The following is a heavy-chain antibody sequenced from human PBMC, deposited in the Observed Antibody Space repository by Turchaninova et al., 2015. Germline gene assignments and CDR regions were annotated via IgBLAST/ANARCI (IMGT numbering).Heavy chain of an antibody. V-gene: IGHV4-34*01. CDR3: ARVPIRDFWSGKYFDY. J-gene: IGHJ4*02. D-gene: IGHD3-3*01. CDR2: INHSGST. CDR1: GGSLSGYY. Sequence: QVQLQQWGAGLLKPSETLSLTCAVYGGSLSGYYWSWIRQPPGKGVEWIGEINHSGSTNYNPSLKSRVTISVDTSKNQFSLKLSSVTAADTAVYYCARVPIRDFWSGKYFDYWGQGTLVTVSS.